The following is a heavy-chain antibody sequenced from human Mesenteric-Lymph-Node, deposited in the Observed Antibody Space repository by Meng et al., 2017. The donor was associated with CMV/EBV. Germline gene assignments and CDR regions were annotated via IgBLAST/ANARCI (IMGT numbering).Heavy chain of an antibody. J-gene: IGHJ3*02. V-gene: IGHV3-30*12. D-gene: IGHD2-2*01. CDR2: ISYDGIHK. Sequence: GESLKISCAASGFTFSSYGMHWVRQAPGKGLEWVAAISYDGIHKFYADSVKGRFTISRDNSKNTLSLQMNSLKTEDTAVYYCARVCCSSCNCQRAFDIWGQGTMVTVSS. CDR1: GFTFSSYG. CDR3: ARVCCSSCNCQRAFDI.